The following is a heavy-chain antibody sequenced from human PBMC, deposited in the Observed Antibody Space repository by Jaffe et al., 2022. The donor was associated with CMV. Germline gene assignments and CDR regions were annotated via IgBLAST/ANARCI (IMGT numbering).Heavy chain of an antibody. D-gene: IGHD5-12*01. CDR3: ARDRVEMATRRGFDY. CDR1: GFSLSTSGMC. V-gene: IGHV2-70*01. J-gene: IGHJ4*02. CDR2: IDWDDDK. Sequence: QVTLRESGPALVKPTQTLTLTCTFSGFSLSTSGMCVSWIRQPPGKALEWLALIDWDDDKYYSTSLKTRLTISKDTSKNQVVLTMTNMDPVDTATYYCARDRVEMATRRGFDYWGQGTLVTVSS.